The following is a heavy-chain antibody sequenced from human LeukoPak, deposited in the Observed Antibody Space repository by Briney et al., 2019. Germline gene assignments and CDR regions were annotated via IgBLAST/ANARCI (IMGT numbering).Heavy chain of an antibody. D-gene: IGHD3-22*01. J-gene: IGHJ4*02. CDR2: ISGSGRST. Sequence: GGSLRLSCAASGFTFSSYAMSWVRQAPGKGLEWVSAISGSGRSTYYADSVKGRFTISRDNSKNTLYLQMNSLRAEDTAVYYCAKYFVGDYYDSSGYYYHLDYWGQGTLVTVSS. CDR3: AKYFVGDYYDSSGYYYHLDY. V-gene: IGHV3-23*01. CDR1: GFTFSSYA.